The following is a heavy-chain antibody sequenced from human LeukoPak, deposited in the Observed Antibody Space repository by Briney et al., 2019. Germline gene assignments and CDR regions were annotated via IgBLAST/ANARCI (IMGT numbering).Heavy chain of an antibody. CDR3: AIARYSGYNSMFEY. V-gene: IGHV3-23*01. CDR1: GFPFSSYA. Sequence: PGGSLRLSCAASGFPFSSYAMSWVRQAPGRGLEWVSGISGSGSSTNYADSVKGRFTISRDTSKNTLYLQLNSLRAEDTAVYFCAIARYSGYNSMFEYWGQGTLVTVSS. J-gene: IGHJ4*02. D-gene: IGHD5-12*01. CDR2: ISGSGSST.